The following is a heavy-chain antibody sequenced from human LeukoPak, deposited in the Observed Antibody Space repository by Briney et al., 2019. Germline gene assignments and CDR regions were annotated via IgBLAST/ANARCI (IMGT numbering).Heavy chain of an antibody. D-gene: IGHD1-7*01. J-gene: IGHJ4*02. CDR1: GFTFRGFL. CDR3: ARAGSNWNYVY. Sequence: PGGSLRLSCAASGFTFRGFLMSWARQTPGKGLEWVANIKQDGSEKYYADSVKGRFTISRDNTKNSLSLQMNSLRAEDTAVYYCARAGSNWNYVYWGQGTLVTVSS. V-gene: IGHV3-7*01. CDR2: IKQDGSEK.